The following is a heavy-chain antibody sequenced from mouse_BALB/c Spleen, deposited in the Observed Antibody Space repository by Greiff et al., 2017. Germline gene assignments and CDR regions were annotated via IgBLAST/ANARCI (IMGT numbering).Heavy chain of an antibody. V-gene: IGHV5-6*01. CDR1: GFTFSSYG. CDR3: ARRGHYFDY. J-gene: IGHJ2*01. CDR2: ISSGGSYT. Sequence: EVQRVESGGDLVKPGGSLKLSCAASGFTFSSYGMSWVRQTPDKRLEWVATISSGGSYTYYPDSVKGRFTISRDNAKNTLYLQMSSLKSEDTAMYYCARRGHYFDYWGQGTTLTVSS.